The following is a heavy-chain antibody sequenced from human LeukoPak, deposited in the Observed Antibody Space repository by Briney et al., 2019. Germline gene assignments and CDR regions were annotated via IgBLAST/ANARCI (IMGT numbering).Heavy chain of an antibody. D-gene: IGHD2-15*01. CDR1: GGSISSSNW. V-gene: IGHV4-4*02. Sequence: PSETLSLTCAVSGGSISSSNWWSWVRQPPGKGLEWIGEIYHSGSTNYNPSLKSRVTISVDKSKNQFSLKLSSVTAADTALYYCARDRASAGGFDYWGQGTLVTVSS. J-gene: IGHJ4*02. CDR3: ARDRASAGGFDY. CDR2: IYHSGST.